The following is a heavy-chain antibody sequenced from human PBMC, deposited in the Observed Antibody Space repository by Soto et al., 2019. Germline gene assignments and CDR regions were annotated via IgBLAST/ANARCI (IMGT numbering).Heavy chain of an antibody. CDR2: INHSGST. Sequence: SETLSLTCAVYGGSFSGYYWSWIRQPPGKGLEWIGEINHSGSTNYSPSLKSRVTISRDNAKNSLYLQMNSLRAEDTAVYYCARDSRTTTVVKYWGQGTLVTVSS. J-gene: IGHJ4*02. D-gene: IGHD4-17*01. V-gene: IGHV4-34*01. CDR3: ARDSRTTTVVKY. CDR1: GGSFSGYY.